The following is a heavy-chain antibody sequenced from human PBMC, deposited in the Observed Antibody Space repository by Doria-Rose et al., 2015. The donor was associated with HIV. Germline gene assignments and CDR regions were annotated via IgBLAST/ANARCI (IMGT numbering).Heavy chain of an antibody. CDR3: ARRNIDGGFDI. D-gene: IGHD2-15*01. CDR2: IFYTGTT. V-gene: IGHV4-39*01. J-gene: IGHJ3*02. Sequence: QVQLQESGPGVVKPSETLSLTCSVSGGSISSNIHYWGWIRQSPVEGLEWIGSIFYTGTTSYNPSLRSPVTISVDTSINQFSLRLSSVAAADTALYYCARRNIDGGFDIWGQGTMVAVSS. CDR1: GGSISSNIHY.